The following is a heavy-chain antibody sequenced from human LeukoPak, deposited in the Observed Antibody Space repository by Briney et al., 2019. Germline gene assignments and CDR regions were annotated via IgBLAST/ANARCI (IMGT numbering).Heavy chain of an antibody. Sequence: VASVKVSCKASGYTFTGYYMHWVRQAPGQGLEWMGWINPNSGGTNYAQKFQGRVTMTRDTSISTAYMELSRLRPDDTAVYYCARVGYSYGYAFDYWGQGTLVTVSS. D-gene: IGHD5-18*01. CDR1: GYTFTGYY. CDR3: ARVGYSYGYAFDY. V-gene: IGHV1-2*02. J-gene: IGHJ4*02. CDR2: INPNSGGT.